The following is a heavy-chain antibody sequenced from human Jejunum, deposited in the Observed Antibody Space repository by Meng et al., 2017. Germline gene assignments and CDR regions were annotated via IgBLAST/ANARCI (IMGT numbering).Heavy chain of an antibody. Sequence: QPQVQGSGPRLGEPSGTLSLTCTVSGDSITTNTYWSWVRQSPEKGLEWIGQIDHRGSPYYNPSLKSRVTMSVDKSKSQVSLQLTSVTAADTAVYYCAKHGGYYQHYWGQGTLVTVSS. D-gene: IGHD3-22*01. CDR3: AKHGGYYQHY. J-gene: IGHJ4*02. V-gene: IGHV4-4*02. CDR2: IDHRGSP. CDR1: GDSITTNTY.